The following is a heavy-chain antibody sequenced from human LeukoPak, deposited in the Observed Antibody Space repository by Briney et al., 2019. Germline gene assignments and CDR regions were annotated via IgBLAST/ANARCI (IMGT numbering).Heavy chain of an antibody. Sequence: GGSLRLSCEGSAFIFSGHWMNWVRQTPGKGLEWVASIKQDGSEKYYVDSVKGRFTISRDNAKNSLYLQMNSLRAEDTAVYYCARAGSGWFEYWGQGTLVTVSS. J-gene: IGHJ5*01. CDR1: AFIFSGHW. CDR2: IKQDGSEK. CDR3: ARAGSGWFEY. D-gene: IGHD6-19*01. V-gene: IGHV3-7*01.